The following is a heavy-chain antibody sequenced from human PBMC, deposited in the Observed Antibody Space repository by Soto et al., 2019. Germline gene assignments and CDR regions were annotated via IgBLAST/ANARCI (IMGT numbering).Heavy chain of an antibody. J-gene: IGHJ4*02. CDR2: IIPIFGTA. Sequence: EASVKVSCKASGGTFSSYAISWVRQAPGQGLEWMGGIIPIFGTANYARKFQGRVTITADESTSTAYMELSSLRSEDTAVYYCARALYCGGDCLGGPSYYFDYWGQGTLVTVSS. V-gene: IGHV1-69*13. CDR1: GGTFSSYA. CDR3: ARALYCGGDCLGGPSYYFDY. D-gene: IGHD2-21*02.